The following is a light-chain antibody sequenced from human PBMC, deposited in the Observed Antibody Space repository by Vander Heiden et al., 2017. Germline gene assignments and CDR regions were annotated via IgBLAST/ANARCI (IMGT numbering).Light chain of an antibody. CDR2: DVS. J-gene: IGLJ1*01. CDR1: SSDVGRYNY. CDR3: CSYAGSYTFV. Sequence: QSALTQPRSVSGSPGPSVTISCTGTSSDVGRYNYFSWFQQHPDEAPRLMISDVSKRPSGVPDRFSGSKSGNTASLTVSGLQAEDEADYYCCSYAGSYTFVFGTGTKITVL. V-gene: IGLV2-11*01.